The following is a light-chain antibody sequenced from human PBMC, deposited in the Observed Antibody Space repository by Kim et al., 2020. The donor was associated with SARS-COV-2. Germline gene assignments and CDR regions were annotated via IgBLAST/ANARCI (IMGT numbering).Light chain of an antibody. J-gene: IGKJ2*01. CDR2: GAS. Sequence: EIVLTQSPGTLSLSPGERATLSCRASQSVSASHLAWYQQKPGQAPRLLIYGASSRATGIPDRFSGSGSGTDFTLTINRLEPEDFAVYYCQQYGSSPPEYTFGQGTKLEI. CDR1: QSVSASH. CDR3: QQYGSSPPEYT. V-gene: IGKV3-20*01.